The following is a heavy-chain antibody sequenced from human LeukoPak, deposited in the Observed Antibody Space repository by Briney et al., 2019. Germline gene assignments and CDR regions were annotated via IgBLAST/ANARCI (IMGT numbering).Heavy chain of an antibody. CDR3: ASYYYDSSEGFDP. J-gene: IGHJ5*02. V-gene: IGHV1-69*13. D-gene: IGHD3-22*01. Sequence: WASVKVSCKVSGGTFSSYAISWVRQAPGQGLEWMGGIIPIFGTANYAQKFQGRVTITADESTSTAYMELSSLRSEDTAVYYCASYYYDSSEGFDPWGQGTLVTVSS. CDR1: GGTFSSYA. CDR2: IIPIFGTA.